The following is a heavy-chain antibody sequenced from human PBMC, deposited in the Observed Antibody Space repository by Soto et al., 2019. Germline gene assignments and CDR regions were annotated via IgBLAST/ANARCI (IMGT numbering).Heavy chain of an antibody. V-gene: IGHV3-30*18. Sequence: PGGSLRLSCAASGFTFSSYGMHWVRQAPGKGLEWVAVISYDGSNKYYADSVKGRFTISRGNSKNTLYLQMNSLRAEDTAVYYCAKDRSGYYPRAFDYWGQGTLVTAPQ. CDR3: AKDRSGYYPRAFDY. J-gene: IGHJ4*02. CDR2: ISYDGSNK. CDR1: GFTFSSYG. D-gene: IGHD3-22*01.